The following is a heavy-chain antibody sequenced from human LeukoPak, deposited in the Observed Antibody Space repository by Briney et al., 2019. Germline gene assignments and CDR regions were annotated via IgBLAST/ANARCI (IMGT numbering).Heavy chain of an antibody. Sequence: GGSLRLSCAASGFTFSIYWMSWVRQAPGKGLEWVANIKQDGSEKYYVDSVKGRFTISRDNAKNSLYLQMNSLRAEDAAVYYCARGIVVVPASDYYMDVWGKGTTVTVSS. CDR1: GFTFSIYW. J-gene: IGHJ6*03. CDR3: ARGIVVVPASDYYMDV. D-gene: IGHD2-2*01. V-gene: IGHV3-7*04. CDR2: IKQDGSEK.